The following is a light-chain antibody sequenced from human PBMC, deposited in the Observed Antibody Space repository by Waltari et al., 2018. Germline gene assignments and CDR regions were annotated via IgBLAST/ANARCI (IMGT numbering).Light chain of an antibody. CDR2: KAS. J-gene: IGKJ2*01. CDR3: QQYNSYSPYT. CDR1: QSIGEW. Sequence: DIQMTKSPSTLSASVGDRASITCRASQSIGEWLAWFQQKPGKAPKVVIFKASTLETGVPSRFSGSGSGTEFTLTISSLHLDDFATYYCQQYNSYSPYTFGQGTKLEIK. V-gene: IGKV1-5*03.